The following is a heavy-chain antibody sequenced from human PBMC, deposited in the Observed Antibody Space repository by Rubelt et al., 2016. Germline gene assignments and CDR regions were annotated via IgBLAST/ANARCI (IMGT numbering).Heavy chain of an antibody. V-gene: IGHV4-34*01. D-gene: IGHD3-22*01. CDR1: GGSFSGYY. CDR3: ARDVRTYDLYYYYMDV. Sequence: QVQLQQWGAGLLKPSETLSLTCAVYGGSFSGYYWSWIRQPPGKGLEWIGEINHSGSTNYNPSLKSRVTISVDTSKNQFSLKLSSVTAADTAVYYCARDVRTYDLYYYYMDVWGKGTTVTVSS. J-gene: IGHJ6*03. CDR2: INHSGST.